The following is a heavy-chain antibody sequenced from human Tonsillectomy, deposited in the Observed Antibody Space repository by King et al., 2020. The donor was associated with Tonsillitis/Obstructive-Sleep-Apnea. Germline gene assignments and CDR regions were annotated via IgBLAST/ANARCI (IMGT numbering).Heavy chain of an antibody. D-gene: IGHD5-12*01. CDR2: INTNTGNP. J-gene: IGHJ4*02. V-gene: IGHV7-4-1*02. CDR1: GYTFTSYA. CDR3: ARDASYSDYDSDPRVY. Sequence: QVQLVESGSELKKPGASVKVSCTASGYTFTSYAMNWVRQAPGQGLEWMGWINTNTGNPTYAQAFTGRFVFSLDTSVSTAYLQISSLKAEDTAVYYCARDASYSDYDSDPRVYWGQGTLVTVSS.